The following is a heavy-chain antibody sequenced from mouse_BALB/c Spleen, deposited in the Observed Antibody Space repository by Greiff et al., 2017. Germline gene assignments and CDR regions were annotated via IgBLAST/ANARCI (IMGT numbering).Heavy chain of an antibody. CDR3: ARDLTGTFAY. Sequence: VQGVESGPGLVAPSQSLSITCTVSGFSLTSYGVHWVRQPPGKGLEWLGVIWAGGSTNYNSALMSRLSISKDNSKSQVFLKMNSLQNDDTAMYYCARDLTGTFAYWGQGTLVTVSA. D-gene: IGHD4-1*01. CDR2: IWAGGST. CDR1: GFSLTSYG. J-gene: IGHJ3*01. V-gene: IGHV2-9*02.